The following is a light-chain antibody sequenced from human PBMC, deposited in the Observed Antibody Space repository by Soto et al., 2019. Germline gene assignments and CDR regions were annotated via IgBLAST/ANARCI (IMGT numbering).Light chain of an antibody. CDR3: QQRSNWPL. CDR1: QSVSSY. V-gene: IGKV3-11*01. J-gene: IGKJ3*01. Sequence: EIVLTQSPATLSLSPGERATLSCRASQSVSSYFAWYQQKPGQDPRLLIYDASNRATGIPARFSGSGSGTDFTLSISSLEAEDFAVYYCQQRSNWPLFGPGTKVDIK. CDR2: DAS.